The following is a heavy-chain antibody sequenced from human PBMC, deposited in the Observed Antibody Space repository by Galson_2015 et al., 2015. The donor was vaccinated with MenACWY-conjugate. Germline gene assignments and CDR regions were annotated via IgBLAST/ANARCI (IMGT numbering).Heavy chain of an antibody. CDR1: GYNFANYW. CDR2: IYPGDSET. Sequence: QSGAEVKKPGESLKISCKASGYNFANYWIGWVRQMSGKGLEWMGNIYPGDSETKYSPSFQGQVTISVDKSISTAYLQWNSLKASDTAIYYCARQGITVNTILGDAFDIWGQGTVLTVSS. D-gene: IGHD4-11*01. V-gene: IGHV5-51*01. J-gene: IGHJ3*02. CDR3: ARQGITVNTILGDAFDI.